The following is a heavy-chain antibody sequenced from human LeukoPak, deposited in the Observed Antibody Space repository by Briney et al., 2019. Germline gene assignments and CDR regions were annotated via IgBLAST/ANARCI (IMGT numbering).Heavy chain of an antibody. J-gene: IGHJ4*02. CDR1: GGSIHAYF. Sequence: SETLSLTYTVSGGSIHAYFWSWIRQPPGKGPEWIGHIYSSGNTKYTPSLESRVTISADTSKNQFSLKLTSVTAADTAVYYCVRGATIINYWGQGTLVTVSS. D-gene: IGHD5-12*01. CDR2: IYSSGNT. CDR3: VRGATIINY. V-gene: IGHV4-4*09.